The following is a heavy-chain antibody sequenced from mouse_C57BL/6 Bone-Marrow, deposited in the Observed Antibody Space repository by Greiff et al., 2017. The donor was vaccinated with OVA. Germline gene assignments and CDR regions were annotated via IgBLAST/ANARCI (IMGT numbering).Heavy chain of an antibody. Sequence: EVKLMESGGGLVQSGRSLRLSCATSGFTFSDFYMEWVRQAPGKGLEWIAASRNKANDYTTEYSASVKGRFIVSRDTSQSILYLQMNALRAEDAAIYYGARVEVGRRWFDVWGTGTTVTVSS. D-gene: IGHD4-1*01. CDR1: GFTFSDFY. CDR3: ARVEVGRRWFDV. CDR2: SRNKANDYTT. J-gene: IGHJ1*03. V-gene: IGHV7-1*01.